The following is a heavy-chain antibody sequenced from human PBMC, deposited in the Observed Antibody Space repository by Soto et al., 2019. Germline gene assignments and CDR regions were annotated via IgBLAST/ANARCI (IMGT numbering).Heavy chain of an antibody. CDR2: IERDDDDK. Sequence: SGPTLVNPTETLTLTCTFSGFSLTSPGMCVSWIRQSPGKALEWLALIERDDDDKYYSTSLKTRLTISKDTRKNQVVLTMANMEPADTATYYCARSIRGPRRFNGMDVWGQGTTVTVSS. CDR1: GFSLTSPGMC. D-gene: IGHD1-20*01. J-gene: IGHJ6*02. V-gene: IGHV2-70*13. CDR3: ARSIRGPRRFNGMDV.